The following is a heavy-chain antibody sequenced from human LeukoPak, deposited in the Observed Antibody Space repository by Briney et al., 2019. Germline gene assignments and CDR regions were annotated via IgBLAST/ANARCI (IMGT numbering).Heavy chain of an antibody. V-gene: IGHV3-7*01. CDR2: IKEDESAK. CDR1: GFTFSTYW. CDR3: ARDVGGSLDY. D-gene: IGHD1-26*01. Sequence: GGSLRLSCAACGFTFSTYWMAWVRQAPGKGLEWVANIKEDESAKHQADSVKGRFTISRDNAQNSVYLQMSSLRGEDTAVYYCARDVGGSLDYWGQGTLVTVSS. J-gene: IGHJ4*02.